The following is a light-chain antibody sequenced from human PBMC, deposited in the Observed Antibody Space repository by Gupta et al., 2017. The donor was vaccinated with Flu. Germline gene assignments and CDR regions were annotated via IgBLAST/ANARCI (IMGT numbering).Light chain of an antibody. CDR3: QQTFSTFHS. CDR1: QNVHTY. CDR2: AAS. J-gene: IGKJ2*03. V-gene: IGKV1-39*01. Sequence: DIQMTQSPSSLFASVGDSVTITCRASQNVHTYLNWYQQKPGRAPQLLIYAASNLQSGVPSRFSGSGSGTDFIFTISSLQPEDFATYFCQQTFSTFHSFGQGTKLGIK.